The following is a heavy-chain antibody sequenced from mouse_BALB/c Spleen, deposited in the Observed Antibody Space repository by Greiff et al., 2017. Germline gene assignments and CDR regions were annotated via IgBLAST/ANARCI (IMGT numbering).Heavy chain of an antibody. Sequence: VQLKESGPELVKPGASVKISCKASGYSFTGYFMNWVMQSHGKSLEWIGRINPYNGDTFYNQKFKGKATLTVDKSSSTAHMELRSLASEDSAVYYCARGYDYDEAWFAYWGQGTLVTVSA. J-gene: IGHJ3*01. CDR1: GYSFTGYF. D-gene: IGHD2-4*01. CDR2: INPYNGDT. CDR3: ARGYDYDEAWFAY. V-gene: IGHV1-20*02.